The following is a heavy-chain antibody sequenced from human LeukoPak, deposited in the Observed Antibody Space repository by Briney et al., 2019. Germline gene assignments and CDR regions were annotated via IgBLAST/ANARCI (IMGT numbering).Heavy chain of an antibody. J-gene: IGHJ6*03. D-gene: IGHD5/OR15-5a*01. CDR2: MNPNSGNR. Sequence: ASVKVSCKTSGYTFTSFDINWVRQATGQGLEWMGWMNPNSGNRGYAQKFQGRVTMTRNTSISTAYMELSRLRSDDTAIYYCARAGLPIFYYYVDVWGRGTTVTISS. CDR3: ARAGLPIFYYYVDV. CDR1: GYTFTSFD. V-gene: IGHV1-8*01.